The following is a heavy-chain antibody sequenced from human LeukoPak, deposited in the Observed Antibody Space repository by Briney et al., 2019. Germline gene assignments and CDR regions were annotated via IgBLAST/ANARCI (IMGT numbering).Heavy chain of an antibody. CDR1: GGSISSNSYY. J-gene: IGHJ4*02. V-gene: IGHV4-39*07. Sequence: TSETLSLTCTLSGGSISSNSYYWGWIRQPPGKGLEWIGSIYYSGSTYYNPSLKSRVTISVDTSKNQFSLKLSSVTAADTAVYYCERDMPDDGEEGDSYYFDYWGQGTLVTVSS. D-gene: IGHD2-21*01. CDR3: ERDMPDDGEEGDSYYFDY. CDR2: IYYSGST.